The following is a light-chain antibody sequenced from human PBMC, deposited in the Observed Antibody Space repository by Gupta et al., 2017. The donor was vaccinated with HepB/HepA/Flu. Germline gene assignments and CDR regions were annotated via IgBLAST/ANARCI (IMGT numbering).Light chain of an antibody. CDR1: QSISSY. J-gene: IGKJ4*01. CDR2: AAS. Sequence: DIQLTQSPSSLSASVGDRVTMTCRASQSISSYLNWYQHKPGKAPKLLIYAASSLQRGVPSRFSGSGSGTDFTLTISSLQPEDFGTYYCQQSYSTPLTFGGGTKL. CDR3: QQSYSTPLT. V-gene: IGKV1-39*01.